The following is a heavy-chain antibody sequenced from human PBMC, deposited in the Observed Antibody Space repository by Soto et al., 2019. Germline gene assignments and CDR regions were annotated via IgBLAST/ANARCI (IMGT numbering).Heavy chain of an antibody. Sequence: GASVKVSCKASGGTFSSYAISWVRQAPGQGLEWMGGIIPIFGTANYAQKFQGRVTITADESTSTAYMELSSLRSEDTAVYYCARIGRGDMKYSSSWYYFDYWGQGALVTVSS. CDR2: IIPIFGTA. J-gene: IGHJ4*02. CDR1: GGTFSSYA. CDR3: ARIGRGDMKYSSSWYYFDY. D-gene: IGHD6-13*01. V-gene: IGHV1-69*13.